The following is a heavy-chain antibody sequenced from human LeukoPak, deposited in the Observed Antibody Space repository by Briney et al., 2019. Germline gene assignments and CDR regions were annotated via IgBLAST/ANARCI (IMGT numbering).Heavy chain of an antibody. Sequence: PGGSLRLPCAASGFTFDDYAMHWVRQAPGKGLEWVSGISWNSGNIGYADSVKGRFTISRDNAKNSLYLQMNSLRAEDTALYYCVRSSSWYATQGKWFDPWGQGTLVTVSS. D-gene: IGHD6-13*01. J-gene: IGHJ5*02. CDR1: GFTFDDYA. V-gene: IGHV3-9*01. CDR3: VRSSSWYATQGKWFDP. CDR2: ISWNSGNI.